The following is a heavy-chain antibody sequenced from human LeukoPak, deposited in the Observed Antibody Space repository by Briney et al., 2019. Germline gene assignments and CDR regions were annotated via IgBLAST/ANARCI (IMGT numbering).Heavy chain of an antibody. Sequence: SETLSLTCTVSGGSISSGDYYWSWIRQPPGKGLEWIGYIYYSGSTFYNPSLKRRVTVSVDTSKNQFSLKVTSVTAADTAVYYCARRVGTWSVNWFDPWGQGTLVTVSS. CDR2: IYYSGST. CDR3: ARRVGTWSVNWFDP. J-gene: IGHJ5*02. V-gene: IGHV4-30-4*08. CDR1: GGSISSGDYY. D-gene: IGHD4-23*01.